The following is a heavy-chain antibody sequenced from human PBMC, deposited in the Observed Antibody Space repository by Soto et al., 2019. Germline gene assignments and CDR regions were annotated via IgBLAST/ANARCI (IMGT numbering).Heavy chain of an antibody. CDR2: IFYAGTT. D-gene: IGHD3-10*01. Sequence: PSETLSLTCTVSGGSIIGFYWSWMRQPPGKGLEWIGYIFYAGTTLYTPSLKSRVTISVDTSKNQFSLKLSSVTAADTAVYYCARDLDYYGSGSYYNYFDYWGQGTLVTASS. V-gene: IGHV4-59*01. J-gene: IGHJ4*02. CDR1: GGSIIGFY. CDR3: ARDLDYYGSGSYYNYFDY.